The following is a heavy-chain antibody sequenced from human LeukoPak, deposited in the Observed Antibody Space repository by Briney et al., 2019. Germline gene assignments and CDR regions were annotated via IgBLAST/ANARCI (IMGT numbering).Heavy chain of an antibody. J-gene: IGHJ4*02. Sequence: GSLRLSCAASGFTFSSCAMSWVRQAPGKGLEWVSAISGSGGSTYYADSVKGRFTISRDNSKNTLYLQMNSLRAEDTAVYYCAKEQLDYYGDNESFDYWGQGTLVTVSS. CDR2: ISGSGGST. V-gene: IGHV3-23*01. CDR1: GFTFSSCA. CDR3: AKEQLDYYGDNESFDY. D-gene: IGHD4-17*01.